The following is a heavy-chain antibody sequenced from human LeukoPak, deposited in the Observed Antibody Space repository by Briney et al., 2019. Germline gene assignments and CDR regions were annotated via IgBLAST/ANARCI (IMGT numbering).Heavy chain of an antibody. J-gene: IGHJ6*03. CDR3: ARSGRGVDSFYFYMDV. Sequence: GSLRLSCAASGFTLSQYWMSWVRQAPGKGLEWVANIKHDGSEKQDGSEKNYVDSVKGRFTISRDNAKNSLYLQMNSLRAGDTAVYYCARSGRGVDSFYFYMDVWGKGTTVTVSS. CDR1: GFTLSQYW. CDR2: IKHDGSEKQDGSEK. V-gene: IGHV3-7*01. D-gene: IGHD3-10*01.